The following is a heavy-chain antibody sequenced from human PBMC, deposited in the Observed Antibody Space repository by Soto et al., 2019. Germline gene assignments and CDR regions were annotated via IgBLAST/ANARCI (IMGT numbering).Heavy chain of an antibody. Sequence: SQTLYLTCSVSGGTISGSYWSWIRQSPGKGLEWLGYVYYTGSTNYSPSLRSRVSISVDTSKNEFSLRMSSVTAADTAVYFCARSVAVPGAHIDYWGQGTQVTVSA. CDR3: ARSVAVPGAHIDY. D-gene: IGHD6-19*01. CDR1: GGTISGSY. CDR2: VYYTGST. V-gene: IGHV4-59*01. J-gene: IGHJ4*02.